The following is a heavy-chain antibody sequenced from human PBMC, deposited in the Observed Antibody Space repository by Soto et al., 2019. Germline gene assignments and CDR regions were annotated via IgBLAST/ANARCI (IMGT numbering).Heavy chain of an antibody. D-gene: IGHD3-3*01. CDR3: AKSSGYTRECFQH. CDR2: ISGSGGST. J-gene: IGHJ1*01. Sequence: GGSLRLSCAASGFTFSSYAMSWVRQAPGKGLEWVSAISGSGGSTYYADSVKGRFTISRDNSKNTLYLHMNSLTAEDTAVYYCAKSSGYTRECFQHWGQGTLVTVSS. V-gene: IGHV3-23*01. CDR1: GFTFSSYA.